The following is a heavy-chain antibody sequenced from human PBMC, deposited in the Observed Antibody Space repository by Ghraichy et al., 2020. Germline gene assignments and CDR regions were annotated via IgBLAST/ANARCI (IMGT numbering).Heavy chain of an antibody. D-gene: IGHD3-10*01. CDR2: INPANGAT. CDR3: ARYHSATLDY. J-gene: IGHJ4*02. V-gene: IGHV1-2*06. Sequence: ASVKVSCKISGYPLGAYDLHCVRRTPGLGLQWMGRINPANGATDYSETFKDRVAMTSDTVINTAYMELRGLRSDDTAVYFCARYHSATLDYWGQGSLITVSS. CDR1: GYPLGAYD.